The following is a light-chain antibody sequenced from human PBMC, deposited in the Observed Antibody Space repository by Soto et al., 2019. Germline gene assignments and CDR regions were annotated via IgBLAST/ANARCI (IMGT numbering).Light chain of an antibody. Sequence: QSVLTQPPSVSGTPGQRVTISCSGSRSNIGDNTVNWYQQLPGTAPKLLVYYSNQRPSGVSDRFSGSKSGTSASLAISGLQSEDEADYYCAAWDDSLNGAVFGGGTKLTVL. CDR1: RSNIGDNT. CDR3: AAWDDSLNGAV. J-gene: IGLJ2*01. CDR2: YSN. V-gene: IGLV1-44*01.